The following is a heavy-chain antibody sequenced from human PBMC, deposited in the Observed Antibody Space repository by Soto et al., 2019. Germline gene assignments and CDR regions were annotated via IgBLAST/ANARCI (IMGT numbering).Heavy chain of an antibody. CDR3: VIEAYIRYEHAIDY. CDR2: NYHSGAT. D-gene: IGHD5-12*01. J-gene: IGHJ4*02. V-gene: IGHV4-59*01. Sequence: SVTLSLTCAVSGVPLSPYYWSWIRQPPGKGLEWIGYNYHSGATYYNPSLKSRVTISVDTSKKQFSLLLTSVTVEDTAIYYCVIEAYIRYEHAIDYWGQGTLVTVSS. CDR1: GVPLSPYY.